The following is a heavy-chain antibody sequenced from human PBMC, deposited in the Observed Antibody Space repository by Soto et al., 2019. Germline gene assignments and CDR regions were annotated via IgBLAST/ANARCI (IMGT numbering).Heavy chain of an antibody. V-gene: IGHV3-33*01. CDR3: ATEQVGTTIKS. Sequence: VQLVESGGGVVQPGRSLRLSYAASGFTFSSYGMHWVRQAPGKGLEWVAVIWYDGSNKYYADSVKGRFTISRDNSKNTLYLQMNSLRAEDTAVYYCATEQVGTTIKSWGQGTMVTVSS. CDR1: GFTFSSYG. D-gene: IGHD1-7*01. J-gene: IGHJ3*01. CDR2: IWYDGSNK.